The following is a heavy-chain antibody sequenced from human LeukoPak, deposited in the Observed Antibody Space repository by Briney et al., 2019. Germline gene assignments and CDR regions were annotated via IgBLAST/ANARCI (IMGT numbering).Heavy chain of an antibody. CDR1: GGTFSSYA. V-gene: IGHV1-69*05. Sequence: SVKVSCKASGGTFSSYAISWVRQAPGQGLEWMGGSSPIFGRANYAQKFQSRVTITTDEPTNTAYMEMSSLRSADTDVYYCASDDYYDSSGSPPPHFQHWGQGTLVTVSS. J-gene: IGHJ1*01. CDR2: SSPIFGRA. D-gene: IGHD3-22*01. CDR3: ASDDYYDSSGSPPPHFQH.